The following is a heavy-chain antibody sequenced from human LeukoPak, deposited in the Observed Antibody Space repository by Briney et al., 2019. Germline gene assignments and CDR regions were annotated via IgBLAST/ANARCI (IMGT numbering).Heavy chain of an antibody. J-gene: IGHJ6*02. CDR3: TREKVLAVAAKNYYYGMDV. CDR1: GFIVSNYD. V-gene: IGHV3-13*01. CDR2: VGVGGDT. Sequence: GGSLRLSCAASGFIVSNYDMHWVRQRAGKGLEWVSTVGVGGDTFYIDSVEGRFTSSRDDAKNSLFPQMNSLRGGDTAVYYCTREKVLAVAAKNYYYGMDVWGQGTTVTVSS. D-gene: IGHD6-19*01.